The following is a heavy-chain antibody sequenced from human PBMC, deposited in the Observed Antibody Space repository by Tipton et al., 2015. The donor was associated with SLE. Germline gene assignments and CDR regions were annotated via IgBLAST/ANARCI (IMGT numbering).Heavy chain of an antibody. Sequence: SLRLSCAASGFTFDDYGMSWVRQAPGKGLEWVALILYDGSDTYYADSVKGRFTISRDISRNTLYLQMNSLGAEDTAVYYCAKDLAYRSNWPLYFDYWGQGTLVTVPS. J-gene: IGHJ4*02. CDR2: ILYDGSDT. D-gene: IGHD1-20*01. CDR1: GFTFDDYG. V-gene: IGHV3-33*06. CDR3: AKDLAYRSNWPLYFDY.